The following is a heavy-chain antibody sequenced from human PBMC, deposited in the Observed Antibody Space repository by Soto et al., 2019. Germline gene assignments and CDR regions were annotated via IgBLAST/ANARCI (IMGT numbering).Heavy chain of an antibody. V-gene: IGHV1-69*04. CDR3: ARDRTGTNFYPQAFNWFDP. J-gene: IGHJ5*02. CDR1: GGTFSSYT. CDR2: IIPILGIA. Sequence: SVKVSCKASGGTFSSYTISWVRQAPGQGLEWMGRIIPILGIANYAQKFQGRVTITADKSTSTAYMELSSLRSEDTAVYYCARDRTGTNFYPQAFNWFDPWGQGTLVTVSS. D-gene: IGHD1-7*01.